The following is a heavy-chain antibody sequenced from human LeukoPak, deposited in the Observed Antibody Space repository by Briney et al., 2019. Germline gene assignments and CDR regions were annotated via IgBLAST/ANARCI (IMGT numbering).Heavy chain of an antibody. V-gene: IGHV4-30-4*08. D-gene: IGHD6-6*01. CDR1: GGSISSGDYY. CDR3: ARARYSSSLAYYFDY. Sequence: PSETLSLTCTVSGGSISSGDYYWSWIPQPPGKGLEWIGYIYYSGINYYNPSLKSRVTITVDTSKNQFSPKLGSATAADTAVYYCARARYSSSLAYYFDYWGQGTLVTVSS. J-gene: IGHJ4*02. CDR2: IYYSGIN.